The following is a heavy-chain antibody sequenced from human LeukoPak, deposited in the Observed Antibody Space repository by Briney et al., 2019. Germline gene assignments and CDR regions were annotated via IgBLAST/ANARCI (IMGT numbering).Heavy chain of an antibody. Sequence: SETLSLTCTVSGGSISRSSYYWGWIRQPPGKGLEWIGSIYYSGSTYYNPSLKSRVTISVDTSKNQFSLKLSSVTAADTAVYYCARSRSGSYYSAFDIWGQGTMVTVSS. CDR1: GGSISRSSYY. D-gene: IGHD1-26*01. J-gene: IGHJ3*02. V-gene: IGHV4-39*01. CDR3: ARSRSGSYYSAFDI. CDR2: IYYSGST.